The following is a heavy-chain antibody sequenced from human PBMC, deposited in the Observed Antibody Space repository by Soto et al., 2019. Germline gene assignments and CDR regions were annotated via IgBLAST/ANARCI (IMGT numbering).Heavy chain of an antibody. Sequence: SETLSLTCTVSGGSISSGGYYWSWIRQQAGKGLEWIGYIYYSGSTYNNPSLKSRVTISVDTAKNQFSLKLSSVTAAETAVYYCASQQLVNWFDPWGQGTLVTVSS. D-gene: IGHD6-13*01. CDR1: GGSISSGGYY. CDR2: IYYSGST. J-gene: IGHJ5*02. CDR3: ASQQLVNWFDP. V-gene: IGHV4-31*03.